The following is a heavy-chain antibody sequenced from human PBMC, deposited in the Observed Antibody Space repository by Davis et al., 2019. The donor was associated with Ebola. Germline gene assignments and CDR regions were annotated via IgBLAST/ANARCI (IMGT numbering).Heavy chain of an antibody. D-gene: IGHD3-10*01. V-gene: IGHV1-18*04. CDR3: ARDASAGGFDP. J-gene: IGHJ5*02. Sequence: AASVKVSCKASGYTFTGYYMHWVRQAPGQGLEWMGWISAYNGNTNYAQKLQGRVTMTTDTSTSTAYMELRSLRSDDTAVYYCARDASAGGFDPWGQGTLVTVSS. CDR2: ISAYNGNT. CDR1: GYTFTGYY.